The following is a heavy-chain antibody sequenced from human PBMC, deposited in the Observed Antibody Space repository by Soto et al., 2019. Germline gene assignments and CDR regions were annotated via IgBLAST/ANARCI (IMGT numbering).Heavy chain of an antibody. Sequence: QVQLVQSGAEVKKPGASVKVSCKASGYTFTSYAMHWVRQAPGQRLEWMGWINAGNGNTKYSQKFQGRVPITRDTSASTAYMELSSLRSEDTAVYYCARGYCTNGVCYTWNWFDPWGQGTLVTVSS. CDR2: INAGNGNT. CDR1: GYTFTSYA. J-gene: IGHJ5*02. V-gene: IGHV1-3*01. D-gene: IGHD2-8*01. CDR3: ARGYCTNGVCYTWNWFDP.